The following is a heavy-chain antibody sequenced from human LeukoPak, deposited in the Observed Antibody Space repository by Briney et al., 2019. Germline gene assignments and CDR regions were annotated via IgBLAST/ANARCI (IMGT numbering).Heavy chain of an antibody. CDR1: GGSFSGYY. CDR2: INPSGST. D-gene: IGHD3-22*01. CDR3: ARGHQEISMILVVMTGVSYYLDV. V-gene: IGHV4-34*01. Sequence: PSETLSLTCAVYGGSFSGYYWTWIRQSPGKGLEWIGEINPSGSTYYNPSLKSRLTISRDTSKNQFSLRMSSVTAADKAVYYCARGHQEISMILVVMTGVSYYLDVWGKGTTVTVS. J-gene: IGHJ6*03.